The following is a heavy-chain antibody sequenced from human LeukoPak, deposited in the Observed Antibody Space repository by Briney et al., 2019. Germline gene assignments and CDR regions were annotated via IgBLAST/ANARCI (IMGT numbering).Heavy chain of an antibody. CDR2: IYTSGST. CDR1: GGSISSSSYY. V-gene: IGHV4-39*07. D-gene: IGHD3-10*01. J-gene: IGHJ4*02. CDR3: AATSPLWFGESYYFDY. Sequence: SSETLSLTCTVSGGSISSSSYYWGWIRQPPGKGLEWIGRIYTSGSTNYNPSLKSRVTISVDTSKNQFSLKLSSVTAADTAVYYCAATSPLWFGESYYFDYWGQGTLVTVSS.